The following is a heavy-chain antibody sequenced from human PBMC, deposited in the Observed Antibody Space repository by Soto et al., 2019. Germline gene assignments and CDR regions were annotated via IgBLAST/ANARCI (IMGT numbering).Heavy chain of an antibody. D-gene: IGHD3-16*01. CDR3: ARDGVLFQAGFDS. CDR2: ISTSGTST. J-gene: IGHJ4*02. CDR1: GFTFSNYY. Sequence: QVQLVESGGGLVKPGGSLRLSCAVSGFTFSNYYMAWIRQAPGKGLEWVSYISTSGTSTFYADSVKDRFTISRDNAENSLFLQMDSLRVEDTAVYFCARDGVLFQAGFDSWGQGTLVTVAS. V-gene: IGHV3-11*01.